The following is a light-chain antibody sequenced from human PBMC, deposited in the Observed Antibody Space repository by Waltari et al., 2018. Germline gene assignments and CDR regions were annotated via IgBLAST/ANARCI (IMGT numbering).Light chain of an antibody. CDR2: EDT. CDR1: FLPKRF. CDR3: YSTDDINPLGV. V-gene: IGLV3-10*01. J-gene: IGLJ3*02. Sequence: YELTQPPSVSVSPGQTARITCSGDFLPKRFAYWYRQKSGKAPVLVIYEDTKRPSGSPEGFSGCSSGTTAALIISGAQLDDEADYYCYSTDDINPLGVFGVGTKLTV.